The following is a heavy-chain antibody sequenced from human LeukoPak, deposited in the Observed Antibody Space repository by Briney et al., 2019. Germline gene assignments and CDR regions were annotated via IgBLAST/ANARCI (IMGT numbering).Heavy chain of an antibody. J-gene: IGHJ5*02. CDR3: AKNGQSGFSFDP. V-gene: IGHV4-34*01. CDR2: GNERGGT. Sequence: SETLSLACAVYGSSLNGHYWSWIRQPPGKGLEWIGEGNERGGTKFNPSLRGRVAISADTSKNQFSLHLYSVTAADTAVYYCAKNGQSGFSFDPWGQGTPVIVSS. D-gene: IGHD2-8*01. CDR1: GSSLNGHY.